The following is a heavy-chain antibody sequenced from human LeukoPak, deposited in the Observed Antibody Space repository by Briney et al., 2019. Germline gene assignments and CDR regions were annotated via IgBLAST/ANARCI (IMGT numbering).Heavy chain of an antibody. CDR1: GGSISSGIYY. D-gene: IGHD2-2*01. CDR3: ARDNVVVVPAVNYFDY. V-gene: IGHV4-61*02. Sequence: SETLSLTCTVSGGSISSGIYYWSWIRQPAGKGLEWIGRIYTSGRTNYNPSPKSRVTISVDTSKNQFSLKLSSVTAADTAVYYCARDNVVVVPAVNYFDYWGQGTLVTVSS. J-gene: IGHJ4*02. CDR2: IYTSGRT.